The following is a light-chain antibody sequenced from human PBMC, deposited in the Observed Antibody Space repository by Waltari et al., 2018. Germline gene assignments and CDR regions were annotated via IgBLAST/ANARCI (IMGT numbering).Light chain of an antibody. Sequence: QLVLTQSPSASASLGASVKLTCTLSSGHSSNVVAWLQQQPEKGPRYLMKVNSDGSHSQGDEIPDRFSGTSSGAERYLTISNLQSEDEADYYYQSGGHGTWVFGGGTKLTVL. J-gene: IGLJ3*02. V-gene: IGLV4-69*01. CDR1: SGHSSNV. CDR3: QSGGHGTWV. CDR2: VNSDGSH.